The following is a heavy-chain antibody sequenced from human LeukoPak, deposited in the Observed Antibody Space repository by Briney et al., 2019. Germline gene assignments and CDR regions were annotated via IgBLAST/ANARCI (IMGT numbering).Heavy chain of an antibody. CDR1: GGSISSYY. V-gene: IGHV4-4*07. J-gene: IGHJ6*02. CDR3: ARDPRGFWSGYYPDYYYYGMDV. CDR2: IYTSGST. Sequence: PSDTLSLTCTVSGGSISSYYWSWIRQPAGKGLEWIGRIYTSGSTNYNPSLKSRVTMSVDTSKNQFSLKLSSVTAADTAVYYCARDPRGFWSGYYPDYYYYGMDVWGQGTTVTVSS. D-gene: IGHD3-3*01.